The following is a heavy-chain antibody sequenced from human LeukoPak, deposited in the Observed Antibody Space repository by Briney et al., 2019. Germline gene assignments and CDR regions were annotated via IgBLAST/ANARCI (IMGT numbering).Heavy chain of an antibody. CDR3: ARYVGLRGYSGYDAFDI. CDR1: GFTFSSFS. D-gene: IGHD5-12*01. Sequence: GSLRLSCAASGFTFSSFSMNWVRQAPGKGLEWVSSISTSSSYIYYADSVKGRFTISRDNARKSLYLQMNSLRAEDTAVYYCARYVGLRGYSGYDAFDIWGQGTMVTVSS. V-gene: IGHV3-21*01. CDR2: ISTSSSYI. J-gene: IGHJ3*02.